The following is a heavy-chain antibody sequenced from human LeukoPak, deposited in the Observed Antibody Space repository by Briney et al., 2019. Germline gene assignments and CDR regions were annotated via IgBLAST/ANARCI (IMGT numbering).Heavy chain of an antibody. D-gene: IGHD6-13*01. CDR1: GFTLSSYW. CDR2: MKQDGGEK. Sequence: GGSLRLSCAASGFTLSSYWMSWVRQAPGKGLEWVANMKQDGGEKYYLDSVKGRFTVSRDNAKNSLYLQMDSLRAEDTAVYYCARLRAAQTYDYWGQGTLVTVSS. V-gene: IGHV3-7*04. J-gene: IGHJ4*02. CDR3: ARLRAAQTYDY.